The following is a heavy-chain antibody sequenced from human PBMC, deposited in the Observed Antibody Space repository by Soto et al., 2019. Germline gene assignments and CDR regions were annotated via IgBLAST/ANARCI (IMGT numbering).Heavy chain of an antibody. CDR2: IYWDEDK. CDR1: GFSLSTTGVG. J-gene: IGHJ4*02. D-gene: IGHD6-19*01. V-gene: IGHV2-5*02. CDR3: AHVGGLEQWLYRLDH. Sequence: QITLKESGPSLVKPTQTLTLTCTFSGFSLSTTGVGVVWIRQPPGKALEWLALIYWDEDKHYSPSLRSRLTITKDTTKNQVVLTLTNVDPVDTATYYCAHVGGLEQWLYRLDHWGEGTLVTVSS.